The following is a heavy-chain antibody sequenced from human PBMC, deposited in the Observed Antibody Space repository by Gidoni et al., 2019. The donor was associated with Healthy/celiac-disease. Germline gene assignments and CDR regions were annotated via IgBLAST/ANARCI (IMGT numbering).Heavy chain of an antibody. Sequence: EVQLVESGGGVVQPGGSLRLSCAASGFTFDAYAMHWVRQAPGKGLAWVSLISGDGGSTYYADSVKGRFTISRDNSKNSLYLQMNSLRTEDTALYYCAKDTLLKRYYYDSSGYYYYYGMDVWGQGTTVTVSS. CDR1: GFTFDAYA. J-gene: IGHJ6*02. CDR3: AKDTLLKRYYYDSSGYYYYYGMDV. D-gene: IGHD3-22*01. CDR2: ISGDGGST. V-gene: IGHV3-43*02.